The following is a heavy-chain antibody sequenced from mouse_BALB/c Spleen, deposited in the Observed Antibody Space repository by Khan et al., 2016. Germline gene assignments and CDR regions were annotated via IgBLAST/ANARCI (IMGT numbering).Heavy chain of an antibody. CDR3: ARSDGNYYYAMNY. CDR1: GYTFTDYN. Sequence: QLQESGPELVKPGASVKISCKASGYTFTDYNMHWVKQSHGKSLEWIGYIYPYNGGTGYNQKFKSKATLTVDNSSSTAYMELRSLTSGDSAVYYCARSDGNYYYAMNYWGQGTSVTVSS. J-gene: IGHJ4*01. D-gene: IGHD2-1*01. V-gene: IGHV1S29*02. CDR2: IYPYNGGT.